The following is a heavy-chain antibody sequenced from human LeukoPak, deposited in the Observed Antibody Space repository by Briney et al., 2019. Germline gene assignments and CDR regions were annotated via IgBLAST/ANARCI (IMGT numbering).Heavy chain of an antibody. Sequence: PGGSLRLSCAASGFTFSSYAMSWVRQAPGKGLEWVAVIWYDGSNKYYADSVKGRFTISRDNSKNTLYLQMNSLRAEDTAVYYCARKNYDFWSGYFTGWGQGTLVTVSS. D-gene: IGHD3-3*01. J-gene: IGHJ4*02. CDR2: IWYDGSNK. CDR1: GFTFSSYA. V-gene: IGHV3-33*08. CDR3: ARKNYDFWSGYFTG.